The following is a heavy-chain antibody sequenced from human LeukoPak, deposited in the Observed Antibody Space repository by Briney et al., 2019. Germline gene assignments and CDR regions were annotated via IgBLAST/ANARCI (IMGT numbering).Heavy chain of an antibody. CDR3: AKVGYSYGQGLGDY. CDR2: ISYDGSNK. CDR1: GFTFSSYG. J-gene: IGHJ4*02. D-gene: IGHD5-18*01. Sequence: GGSLRLSCAASGFTFSSYGMHWVRQAPGKGLEWVAVISYDGSNKYYADSVKGRFTISRDNSKNTLYLQMNSLRAEDTAVYYCAKVGYSYGQGLGDYWGQGTLVTVSS. V-gene: IGHV3-30*18.